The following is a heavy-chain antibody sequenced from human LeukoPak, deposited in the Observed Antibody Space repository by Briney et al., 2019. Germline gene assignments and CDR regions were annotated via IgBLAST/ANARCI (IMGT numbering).Heavy chain of an antibody. D-gene: IGHD6-13*01. V-gene: IGHV4-31*03. CDR2: IYYRGST. Sequence: SETLSLTCTVSGGSISSGGYYWSWIRQHPGKGLEWIGYIYYRGSTYYNPSLKSRVTISVDTSKNQFSLKLSSVTAADTAVYYCARVAAVAAAGMGWFDPWGQGTLVTVSS. CDR1: GGSISSGGYY. J-gene: IGHJ5*02. CDR3: ARVAAVAAAGMGWFDP.